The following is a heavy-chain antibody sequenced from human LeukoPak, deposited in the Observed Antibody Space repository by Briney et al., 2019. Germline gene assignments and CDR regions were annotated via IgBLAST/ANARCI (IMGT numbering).Heavy chain of an antibody. CDR2: ISYDGSNK. Sequence: GGSLRLSCAASGFTFSSYAMHWVRQAPGKGLEWVAVISYDGSNKYYADSVKGRFTISRDNSKNTLYLQMNSLRAEDTAVYYCAREGVSGRGYYYYGMDVWGRGTTVTVSS. CDR1: GFTFSSYA. J-gene: IGHJ6*02. CDR3: AREGVSGRGYYYYGMDV. D-gene: IGHD3-10*01. V-gene: IGHV3-30-3*01.